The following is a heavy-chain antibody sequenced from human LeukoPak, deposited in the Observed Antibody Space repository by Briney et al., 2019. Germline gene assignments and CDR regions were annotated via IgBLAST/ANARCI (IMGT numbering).Heavy chain of an antibody. CDR1: GFTFDDYA. Sequence: GGPLRLSCAASGFTFDDYAMHWVRQAPGKGLEWVSGISWNSGSIGYADSVKGRFTISRDNAKNSLYLQMNSLRAEDTALYYCAKDITYKYSGSYRGDYYYYGMDVWGQGTTVTVSS. D-gene: IGHD1-26*01. V-gene: IGHV3-9*01. CDR3: AKDITYKYSGSYRGDYYYYGMDV. J-gene: IGHJ6*02. CDR2: ISWNSGSI.